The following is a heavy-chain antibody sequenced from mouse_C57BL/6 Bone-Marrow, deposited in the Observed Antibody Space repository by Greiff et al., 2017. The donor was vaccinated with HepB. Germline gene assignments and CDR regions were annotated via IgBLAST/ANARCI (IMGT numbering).Heavy chain of an antibody. CDR2: IYPGDGDT. V-gene: IGHV1-82*01. CDR3: AREALRDVGAMDY. J-gene: IGHJ4*01. D-gene: IGHD1-1*01. CDR1: GYAFSSSW. Sequence: QVQLQQSGPELVKPGASVKISCTASGYAFSSSWMNWVKQRPGKGLEWIGRIYPGDGDTNYNGKFKGKATLTADKSSSTAYMQLSSLTSEDSAVYFCAREALRDVGAMDYWGQGTSVTVSS.